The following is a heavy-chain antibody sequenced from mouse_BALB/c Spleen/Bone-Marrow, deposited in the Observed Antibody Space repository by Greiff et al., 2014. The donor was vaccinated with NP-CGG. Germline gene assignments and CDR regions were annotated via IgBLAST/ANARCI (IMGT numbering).Heavy chain of an antibody. J-gene: IGHJ4*01. CDR2: ISDGGSYT. D-gene: IGHD2-12*01. CDR3: ARDYDYAMDY. V-gene: IGHV5-4*02. CDR1: GFTFSDYY. Sequence: EVQGVESGGGLVKPGGSLKLSCAASGFTFSDYYMYWVRQTPEKRLEWVATISDGGSYTYYPDSVKGRFTISRDNAKNNLYLQMSSLKSEDTAMYYCARDYDYAMDYWVKEPQSPSPQ.